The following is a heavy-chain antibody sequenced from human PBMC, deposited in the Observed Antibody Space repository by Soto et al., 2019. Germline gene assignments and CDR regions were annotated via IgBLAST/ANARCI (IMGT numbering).Heavy chain of an antibody. J-gene: IGHJ4*02. V-gene: IGHV3-30-3*01. CDR2: ISYDGSNK. D-gene: IGHD6-13*01. CDR3: ARDHVAAAGISIFDY. Sequence: GESLKISCAASGFTFSSYAMHWVRQAPGKGLEWVAVISYDGSNKYYADSVKGRFTISRDNSKNTLYLQMNSLRAEDTAVYYCARDHVAAAGISIFDYWGQGTLVTVSS. CDR1: GFTFSSYA.